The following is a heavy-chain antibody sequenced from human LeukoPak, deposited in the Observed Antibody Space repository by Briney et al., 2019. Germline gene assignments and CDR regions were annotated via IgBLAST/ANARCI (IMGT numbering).Heavy chain of an antibody. D-gene: IGHD3-16*01. CDR1: GFRFDDYG. V-gene: IGHV3-9*01. Sequence: GGSLRLSCVVSGFRFDDYGLHWVRQAPGKGLEWVSGISWSGSTTGYADSVKGRFTISRDSAKNSPYLQMDSLRVEDTALYYCAKDESTGGFAPGYFYGMGVWGQGTTVTVSS. J-gene: IGHJ6*02. CDR2: ISWSGSTT. CDR3: AKDESTGGFAPGYFYGMGV.